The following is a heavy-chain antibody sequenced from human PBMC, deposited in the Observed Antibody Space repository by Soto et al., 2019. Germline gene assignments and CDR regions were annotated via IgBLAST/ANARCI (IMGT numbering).Heavy chain of an antibody. CDR2: IYSGGST. CDR3: ARGSHIVVVTAIYYGMDV. D-gene: IGHD2-21*02. CDR1: GFTVSSNY. V-gene: IGHV3-53*01. Sequence: GGSLRLSCAASGFTVSSNYMSWVRQAPGKGLEWVSVIYSGGSTYYADSVKGRFTISRDNSKNTLYLQMNSLRAEDTAVYYCARGSHIVVVTAIYYGMDVWGQGTTVTVSS. J-gene: IGHJ6*02.